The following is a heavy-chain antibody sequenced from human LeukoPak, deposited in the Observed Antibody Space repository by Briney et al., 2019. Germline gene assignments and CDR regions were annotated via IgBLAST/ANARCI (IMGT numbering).Heavy chain of an antibody. V-gene: IGHV3-23*01. J-gene: IGHJ6*03. CDR2: LSVSGTAP. D-gene: IGHD2-21*01. Sequence: TLRLSSEASQFTSSRVAMSWIRQTPGTGLEWGSTLSVSGTAPYYADPLKVRFTSSRDNPKDTLYLQRDHLTAEDTPVYYFAKHLGIHSFLFCYMDVWGTGPSVIVSS. CDR1: QFTSSRVA. CDR3: AKHLGIHSFLFCYMDV.